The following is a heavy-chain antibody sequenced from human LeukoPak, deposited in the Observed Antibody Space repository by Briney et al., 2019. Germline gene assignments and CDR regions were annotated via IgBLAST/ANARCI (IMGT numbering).Heavy chain of an antibody. Sequence: SETLSLTCTVSGGSISSSSYYWGWIRQPPGKGLEWIGSIYYSGSTYYNPSLKSRVTISVDTSKNQFSLKLSSVTAADTAVYYCARDDYYDSSGYGLDAFDIWGQGTMVTVSS. J-gene: IGHJ3*02. D-gene: IGHD3-22*01. CDR3: ARDDYYDSSGYGLDAFDI. V-gene: IGHV4-39*07. CDR1: GGSISSSSYY. CDR2: IYYSGST.